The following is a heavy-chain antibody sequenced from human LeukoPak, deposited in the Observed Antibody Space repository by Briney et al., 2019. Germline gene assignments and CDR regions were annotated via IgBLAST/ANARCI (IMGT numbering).Heavy chain of an antibody. D-gene: IGHD2-15*01. Sequence: GGSLRLSCAASGFTFSSYGMSWVRQAPGKGLEWVSAISGSGGSTYYADSVKGRFTISRDNSKNTLYLQMNSLRAEDTAVYYCARAGHAVVAATGIDYWGQGTLVTVSS. J-gene: IGHJ4*02. CDR1: GFTFSSYG. CDR3: ARAGHAVVAATGIDY. CDR2: ISGSGGST. V-gene: IGHV3-23*01.